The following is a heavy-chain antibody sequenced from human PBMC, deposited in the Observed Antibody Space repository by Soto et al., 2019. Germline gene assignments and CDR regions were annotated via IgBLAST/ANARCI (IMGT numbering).Heavy chain of an antibody. CDR2: ISAYNGNT. V-gene: IGHV1-18*01. CDR1: VCTYTCYG. Sequence: SAVKVTCKACVCTYTCYGSSWVRPPPGKGLEWMGWISAYNGNTNYAQKLQGRVTMTTDTSTSTAYMEMRSLRSDDTAVYYCARTFRVGSSFDYWGQGTLVTVSS. CDR3: ARTFRVGSSFDY. D-gene: IGHD2-15*01. J-gene: IGHJ4*02.